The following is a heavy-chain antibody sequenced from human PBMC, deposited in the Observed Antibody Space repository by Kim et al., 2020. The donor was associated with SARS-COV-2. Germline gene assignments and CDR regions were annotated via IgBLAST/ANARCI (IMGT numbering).Heavy chain of an antibody. J-gene: IGHJ4*02. D-gene: IGHD3-10*01. V-gene: IGHV3-7*01. CDR3: ARHRRGAYFDY. Sequence: RYYVDSVKGRFTISRDNAKNSLYLQMNSLRPEDTAVFYCARHRRGAYFDYWGQGTLVTVSS. CDR2: R.